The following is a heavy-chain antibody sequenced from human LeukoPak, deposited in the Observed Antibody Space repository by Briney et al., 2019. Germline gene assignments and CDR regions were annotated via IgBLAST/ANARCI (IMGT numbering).Heavy chain of an antibody. CDR3: ARVVEGYCSGGSCPYYFDY. CDR2: INHSGTT. D-gene: IGHD2-15*01. V-gene: IGHV4-34*01. J-gene: IGHJ4*02. Sequence: SETLSLTCAVYGGSFSGYYWSWIRQPPGKGLEWIGEINHSGTTNYNPSLKSRVSISIDTSKNQFSLRLSSVTAADTAVYYCARVVEGYCSGGSCPYYFDYWGQGTLVTVCS. CDR1: GGSFSGYY.